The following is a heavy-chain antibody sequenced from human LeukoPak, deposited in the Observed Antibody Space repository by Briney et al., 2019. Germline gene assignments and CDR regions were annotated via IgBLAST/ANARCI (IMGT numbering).Heavy chain of an antibody. D-gene: IGHD2-15*01. CDR1: GYTLTELS. CDR2: FDPEDGET. CDR3: ATVRYCSGGSCYVGAFDY. J-gene: IGHJ4*02. Sequence: ASVKVSCKVSGYTLTELSMHWVRQAPGKGLEWMGGFDPEDGETIYAQKFQGRVTMTEDTSTDTAYMELSSLRSEDTAVYYCATVRYCSGGSCYVGAFDYWGQGTLVTVSS. V-gene: IGHV1-24*01.